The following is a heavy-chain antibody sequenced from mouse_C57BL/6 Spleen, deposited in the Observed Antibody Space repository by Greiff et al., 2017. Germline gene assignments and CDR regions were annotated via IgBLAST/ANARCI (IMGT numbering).Heavy chain of an antibody. CDR3: TRRYYGNYVQYYFDY. J-gene: IGHJ2*01. Sequence: QVQLQQSGAELVRPGASVTLSCKASGYTFTDYEMHWVKQTPVHGLEWIGAIDPETGGTAYNQKFKGKAILTADKSSSTAYMELRSLTSEDSAVYYCTRRYYGNYVQYYFDYWGQGTTLTVSS. D-gene: IGHD2-1*01. CDR1: GYTFTDYE. CDR2: IDPETGGT. V-gene: IGHV1-15*01.